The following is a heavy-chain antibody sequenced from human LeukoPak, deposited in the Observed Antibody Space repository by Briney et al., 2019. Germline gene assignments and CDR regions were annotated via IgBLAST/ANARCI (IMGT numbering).Heavy chain of an antibody. J-gene: IGHJ6*03. CDR2: INPSGGST. V-gene: IGHV1-46*01. CDR1: GYTFTGYY. CDR3: ARGQGGGYSGYDWYYYYYMDV. Sequence: GASVKVSCKASGYTFTGYYMHWVRQAPGQGLEWMGIINPSGGSTSYAQKFQGRVTMTRDTSTSTVYMELSSLRSEDTAVYYCARGQGGGYSGYDWYYYYYMDVWGKGTTVTISS. D-gene: IGHD5-12*01.